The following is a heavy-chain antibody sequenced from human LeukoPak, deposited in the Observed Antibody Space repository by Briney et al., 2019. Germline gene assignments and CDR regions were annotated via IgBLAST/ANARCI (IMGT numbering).Heavy chain of an antibody. V-gene: IGHV4-31*03. CDR2: IYYSGST. D-gene: IGHD3-10*01. J-gene: IGHJ4*02. Sequence: SETLSLTCTVSGGSISSGGYYWSWIRQHPGKGLEWIGYIYYSGSTYYNPSPKSRVTISVDTSKNQFSLKLSSVTAADTAVYYCARIRGHGSGSYYYFDYWGQGTLVTVSS. CDR3: ARIRGHGSGSYYYFDY. CDR1: GGSISSGGYY.